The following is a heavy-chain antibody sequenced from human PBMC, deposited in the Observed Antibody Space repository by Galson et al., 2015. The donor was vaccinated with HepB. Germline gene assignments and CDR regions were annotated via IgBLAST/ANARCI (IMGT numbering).Heavy chain of an antibody. Sequence: SLRLSCAASGFTFSNYAMSWVRQSPGKGLERVSAIRSSGGSTYYADSVKGRFTISRDNSKSTLFLEMNSLRAGDTAVYYCAKDPYDSSGLGAFDIWGQGTMVTVSS. CDR3: AKDPYDSSGLGAFDI. CDR2: IRSSGGST. V-gene: IGHV3-23*01. D-gene: IGHD3-22*01. CDR1: GFTFSNYA. J-gene: IGHJ3*02.